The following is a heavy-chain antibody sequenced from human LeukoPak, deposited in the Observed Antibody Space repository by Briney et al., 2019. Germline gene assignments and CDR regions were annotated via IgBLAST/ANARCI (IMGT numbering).Heavy chain of an antibody. CDR3: ARGSEGSSANHLDY. Sequence: SETLSLTCAVYGGSFSGYYWSWIRQPPGKGLEWIGEINHSGSTNYNPSLKSRVTISVDTSKNQFSLKLSSVTAADTAVYYGARGSEGSSANHLDYWGQGTLVTVSS. CDR2: INHSGST. D-gene: IGHD6-13*01. V-gene: IGHV4-34*01. J-gene: IGHJ4*02. CDR1: GGSFSGYY.